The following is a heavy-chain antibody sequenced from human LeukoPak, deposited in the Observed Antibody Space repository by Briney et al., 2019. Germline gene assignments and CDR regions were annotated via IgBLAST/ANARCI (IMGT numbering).Heavy chain of an antibody. CDR1: GFTFSNYA. V-gene: IGHV3-23*01. Sequence: PGGSLRLSCAASGFTFSNYAMSWVRQAPGKGLEWVSGISGSGGSTYYADSVKARFTISRDNSKNRLYLQMNSLRADDTAVYYCAKEGSTDPRNYFDYWGQGTLVTVSS. J-gene: IGHJ4*02. D-gene: IGHD4-17*01. CDR3: AKEGSTDPRNYFDY. CDR2: ISGSGGST.